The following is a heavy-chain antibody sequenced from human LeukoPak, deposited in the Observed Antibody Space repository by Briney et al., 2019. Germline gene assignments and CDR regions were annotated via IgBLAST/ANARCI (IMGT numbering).Heavy chain of an antibody. D-gene: IGHD5-24*01. CDR2: IKPDGSDK. V-gene: IGHV3-7*01. J-gene: IGHJ3*02. CDR3: ATISAQTFDI. CDR1: GFSFRSHW. Sequence: GGSLRLSCVGSGFSFRSHWVNWVRQSPGKGLEWVADIKPDGSDKYYVDSARGRFTVSRDNAKNSAFLQMNSLRAEDTAIYYCATISAQTFDIWGQGTLVSVSS.